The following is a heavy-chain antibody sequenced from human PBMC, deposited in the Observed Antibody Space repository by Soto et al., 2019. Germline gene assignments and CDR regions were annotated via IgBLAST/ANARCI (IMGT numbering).Heavy chain of an antibody. D-gene: IGHD2-15*01. CDR1: GGTFSSYT. V-gene: IGHV1-69*02. CDR3: ASVVYCSGGSCYFNLVDC. J-gene: IGHJ4*02. Sequence: QVQLVQSGAEVKKPGSSVKVSCKASGGTFSSYTISWVRQAPGQGLEWMGRIIPILGIANYAQKFQCRVTITADKSTRPAYMELISRRSENTVVYYCASVVYCSGGSCYFNLVDCCCQGTLVAVAS. CDR2: IIPILGIA.